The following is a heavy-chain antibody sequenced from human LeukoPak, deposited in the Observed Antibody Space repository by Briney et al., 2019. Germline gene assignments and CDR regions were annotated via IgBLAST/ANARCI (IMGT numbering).Heavy chain of an antibody. J-gene: IGHJ6*03. Sequence: WETLSLTCAVSGYSISSGYYWGWIRQPPGKGLEWIGSIYHSGSTYYNPSLTSRVTISVDTSKNQFSLKLSSVTAADTAVYYCARERSEMATIYYYYYMDVWGKGTTVTVSS. D-gene: IGHD5-24*01. CDR3: ARERSEMATIYYYYYMDV. V-gene: IGHV4-38-2*02. CDR2: IYHSGST. CDR1: GYSISSGYY.